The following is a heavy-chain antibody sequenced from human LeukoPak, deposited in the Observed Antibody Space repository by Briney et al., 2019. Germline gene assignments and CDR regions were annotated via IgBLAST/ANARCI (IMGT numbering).Heavy chain of an antibody. V-gene: IGHV4-34*01. D-gene: IGHD3-10*01. CDR1: GGSLSGYY. J-gene: IGHJ6*03. CDR2: INHSGST. Sequence: PSETLSLTCAVSGGSLSGYYWTWIRQPPGKGLEWIGEINHSGSTNYNPSLKSRVTISVDTSKNQFSLKLSSVTAADTAVYYCARHPAVRGVIIHYYYYYMDVWGKGTTVTISS. CDR3: ARHPAVRGVIIHYYYYYMDV.